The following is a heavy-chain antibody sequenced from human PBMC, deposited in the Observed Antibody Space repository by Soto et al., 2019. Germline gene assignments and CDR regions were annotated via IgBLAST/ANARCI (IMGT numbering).Heavy chain of an antibody. J-gene: IGHJ4*02. Sequence: QVQLQESGPGLVKPSETLSLTCTVSGGSISSYYWSWIRQPPGKGLEWIGYIFYSGSTNYNPSLTRRVIMSVDTSKNQFSLKLSSVTAADTAVYYCARPRYGAVTNPSYCDYWGQGTLVTVSA. V-gene: IGHV4-59*01. CDR2: IFYSGST. CDR1: GGSISSYY. D-gene: IGHD4-17*01. CDR3: ARPRYGAVTNPSYCDY.